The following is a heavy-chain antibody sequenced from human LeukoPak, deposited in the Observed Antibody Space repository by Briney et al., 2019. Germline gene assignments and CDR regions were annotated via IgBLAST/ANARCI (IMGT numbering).Heavy chain of an antibody. J-gene: IGHJ4*02. V-gene: IGHV3-33*01. Sequence: PGRSLTLSCAASEFTFTTYGMHWVRQAPGKGLEWVAFIYYDGSNIYYADYVKGRFTISRDISKNTLYLQMDSLRAEDTAIYYCARDWKTNSFAYWGQGTLVTVSS. D-gene: IGHD1-1*01. CDR3: ARDWKTNSFAY. CDR2: IYYDGSNI. CDR1: EFTFTTYG.